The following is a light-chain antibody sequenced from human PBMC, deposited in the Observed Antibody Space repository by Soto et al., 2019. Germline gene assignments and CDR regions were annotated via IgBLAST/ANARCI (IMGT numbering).Light chain of an antibody. CDR1: QSVSRY. CDR3: QQYNTWPRT. J-gene: IGKJ1*01. Sequence: EIVMSQSPATLSVSPGERATLSCRASQSVSRYLAWYQQKPGQAPRLLIYDASNRATGIPARFSGSGSGTDFTLTISSLQSEDFAVYYCQQYNTWPRTFGQGTKVDIK. CDR2: DAS. V-gene: IGKV3-15*01.